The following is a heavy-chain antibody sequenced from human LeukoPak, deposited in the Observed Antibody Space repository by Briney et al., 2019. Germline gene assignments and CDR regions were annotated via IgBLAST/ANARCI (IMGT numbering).Heavy chain of an antibody. J-gene: IGHJ2*01. CDR2: IYYSGST. Sequence: PSETLSLTCTVSGGSISTYYWNWIRQPPGKGLEWIGYIYYSGSTNYNPSLKSRVTISVDTSKDQFSLKLSSVTAADTAVYYCASHYYGSGSYPRNWYFDLWGRGTLVTVSS. D-gene: IGHD3-10*01. CDR1: GGSISTYY. CDR3: ASHYYGSGSYPRNWYFDL. V-gene: IGHV4-59*01.